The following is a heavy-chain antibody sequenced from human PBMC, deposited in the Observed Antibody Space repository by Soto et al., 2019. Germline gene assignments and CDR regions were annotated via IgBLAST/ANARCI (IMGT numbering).Heavy chain of an antibody. J-gene: IGHJ5*01. V-gene: IGHV2-5*02. CDR1: GFSLTTSGDG. D-gene: IGHD6-13*01. Sequence: QITLNESGPALVKPTQTLTLTCTFSGFSLTTSGDGVHWIRQSPGKALGWLPVIYGDDDKRYNPSLDTRLTITKDTLKTKVGLKMSNRDTVDTATYFWAHKPTYSTNCFMRDDWFESWGQGTLVTVSS. CDR2: IYGDDDK. CDR3: AHKPTYSTNCFMRDDWFES.